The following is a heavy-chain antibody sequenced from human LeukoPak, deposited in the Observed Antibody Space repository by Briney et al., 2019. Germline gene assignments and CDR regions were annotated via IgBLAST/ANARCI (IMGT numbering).Heavy chain of an antibody. Sequence: GGSLRLSCSASGFTFISYVMHWVGQAPTKGRQWVAVISYDGSSKYYAASVTGRFTLSRDNSTNTMSLQMNSLRAEDTAVYYCAKGFYYFAYWGQGTLVTVSS. J-gene: IGHJ4*02. V-gene: IGHV3-30*18. CDR2: ISYDGSSK. CDR3: AKGFYYFAY. D-gene: IGHD3-3*01. CDR1: GFTFISYV.